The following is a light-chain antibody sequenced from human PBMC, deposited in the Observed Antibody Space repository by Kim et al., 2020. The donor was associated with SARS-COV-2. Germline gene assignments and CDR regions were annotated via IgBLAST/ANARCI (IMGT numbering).Light chain of an antibody. V-gene: IGLV2-23*01. Sequence: QSALTQPASVSGSPGQSITISCTGTSSDVGSYNLVSWYQQHPGKAPKLMIYEGSKRPSGVSNRFSGSKSGNTASLTIYGLQAEDEDDYYCCSYAGSVVFGGGTKLTVL. J-gene: IGLJ2*01. CDR2: EGS. CDR1: SSDVGSYNL. CDR3: CSYAGSVV.